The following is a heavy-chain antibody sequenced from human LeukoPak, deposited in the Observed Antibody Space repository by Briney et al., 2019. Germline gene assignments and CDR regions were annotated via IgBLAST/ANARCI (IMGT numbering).Heavy chain of an antibody. CDR2: IYTSGST. D-gene: IGHD3-10*01. CDR1: GGSISSYY. V-gene: IGHV4-4*09. J-gene: IGHJ5*02. Sequence: SETLSLTCTVSGGSISSYYWSWIRQPPGKGLEWIGYIYTSGSTNYNPSLKSRVTISVDTSKNQFSLKLGSVTAADTAVYYCARTWFSIIDPWGQGTLVTVSS. CDR3: ARTWFSIIDP.